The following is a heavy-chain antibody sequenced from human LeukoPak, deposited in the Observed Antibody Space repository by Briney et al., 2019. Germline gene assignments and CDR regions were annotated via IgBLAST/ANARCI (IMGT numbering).Heavy chain of an antibody. CDR3: ARVFRDFWSGYALDY. Sequence: GGSLRLSCVASGFTVSSYSMNWVRQAPGKGLEGVSSISSSSSYIYYADSVKGRFTISRDNAKNSLYLQMNSLRAEDTAVYYCARVFRDFWSGYALDYWGQGTLVTVSS. D-gene: IGHD3-3*01. V-gene: IGHV3-21*01. CDR2: ISSSSSYI. J-gene: IGHJ4*02. CDR1: GFTVSSYS.